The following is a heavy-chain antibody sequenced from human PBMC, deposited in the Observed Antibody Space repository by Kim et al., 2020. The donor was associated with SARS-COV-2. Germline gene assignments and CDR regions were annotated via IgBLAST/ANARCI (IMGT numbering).Heavy chain of an antibody. Sequence: KGRITIAQDNSKNAMYLQMNSLRAEDTAVYYCARAKRWELPYYYYYGMDVWGQGTTVTVSS. V-gene: IGHV3-30*04. CDR3: ARAKRWELPYYYYYGMDV. J-gene: IGHJ6*02. D-gene: IGHD1-26*01.